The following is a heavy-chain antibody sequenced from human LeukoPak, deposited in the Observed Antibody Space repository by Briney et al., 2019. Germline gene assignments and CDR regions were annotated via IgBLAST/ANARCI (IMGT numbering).Heavy chain of an antibody. CDR3: AKDSLRVATGTAFDY. CDR1: GFTFSSYA. D-gene: IGHD1-14*01. CDR2: ISYDGSNK. J-gene: IGHJ4*02. V-gene: IGHV3-30*04. Sequence: GGSLRLSCAASGFTFSSYAMHWVRQAPGKGLEWVAVISYDGSNKYYADSVKGRFTISRDNSKSTLYLQMNSLRAEDTAVYYCAKDSLRVATGTAFDYWGQGTLVTVSS.